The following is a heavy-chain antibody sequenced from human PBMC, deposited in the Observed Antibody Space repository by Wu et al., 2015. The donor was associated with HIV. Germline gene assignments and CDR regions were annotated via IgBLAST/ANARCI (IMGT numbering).Heavy chain of an antibody. D-gene: IGHD3-16*01. Sequence: QVQLVQSGAEVKKPGASVKVSCKASGYTFTGYYLHWVRQAPGQGLEWMGWINPNSGGTKYAQKFQGRVTMTRDTSISTAFVELRRLRSDDTAIYYCASFMSTMAAGAFDIWGQGTIVTVSS. V-gene: IGHV1-2*02. CDR2: INPNSGGT. CDR3: ASFMSTMAAGAFDI. CDR1: GYTFTGYY. J-gene: IGHJ3*02.